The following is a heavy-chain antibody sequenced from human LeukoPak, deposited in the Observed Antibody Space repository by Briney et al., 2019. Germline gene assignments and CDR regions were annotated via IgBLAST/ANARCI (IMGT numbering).Heavy chain of an antibody. Sequence: GGSLRLSCSASGFTFSSYAMHWVRQAPGKGLEWVAVISYDGSNKYYADSVKGRFTISRDNSKNTLYLQMNSLRAEDTAVYYCARVGYCSGGSCAGPVDYWGQGTLVTVSS. V-gene: IGHV3-30-3*01. CDR1: GFTFSSYA. D-gene: IGHD2-15*01. CDR3: ARVGYCSGGSCAGPVDY. J-gene: IGHJ4*02. CDR2: ISYDGSNK.